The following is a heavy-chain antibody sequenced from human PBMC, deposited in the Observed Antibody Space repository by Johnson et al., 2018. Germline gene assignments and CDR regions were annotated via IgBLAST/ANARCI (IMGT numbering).Heavy chain of an antibody. D-gene: IGHD3-22*01. V-gene: IGHV3-66*02. CDR2: IYSGGST. CDR3: ARADYYDSSGHH. Sequence: EQLVQSGGGLVQPGGSLRLSCAASGFTVSSNYMSWVRQAPGKGLEWVSVIYSGGSTYYADSVKGRLTISRDNSKNTLYLKMNSLRAEDTAVYYCARADYYDSSGHHWGQGTLVTVSS. CDR1: GFTVSSNY. J-gene: IGHJ1*01.